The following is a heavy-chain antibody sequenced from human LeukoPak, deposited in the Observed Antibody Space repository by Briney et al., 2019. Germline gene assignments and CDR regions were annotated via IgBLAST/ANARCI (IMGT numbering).Heavy chain of an antibody. D-gene: IGHD1-1*01. CDR2: IYHSGST. CDR1: GGSISSGGYY. Sequence: SETLSLTCTVSGGSISSGGYYWSWIRQPPGKGLEWIGYIYHSGSTYYNPSLKSRVTISVDTSKNQFSLKLSSVTAADTAVYYCAREGATGGTYDWFDPWGQGTLVTVSS. J-gene: IGHJ5*02. CDR3: AREGATGGTYDWFDP. V-gene: IGHV4-30-2*01.